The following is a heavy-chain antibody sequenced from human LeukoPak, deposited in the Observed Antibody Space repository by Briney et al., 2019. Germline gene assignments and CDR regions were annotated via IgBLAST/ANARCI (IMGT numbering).Heavy chain of an antibody. CDR3: ARSSYPYYFDY. D-gene: IGHD6-19*01. CDR1: GFSFSSYW. Sequence: GGSLRLSCGASGFSFSSYWMHWVRHAPGKGLMWVSRVNNDGSSTTYADSVEGRFTISGDNARNTLHLQMNSLRAEDTAVYYCARSSYPYYFDYWGQGTLVTVSS. J-gene: IGHJ4*02. V-gene: IGHV3-74*01. CDR2: VNNDGSST.